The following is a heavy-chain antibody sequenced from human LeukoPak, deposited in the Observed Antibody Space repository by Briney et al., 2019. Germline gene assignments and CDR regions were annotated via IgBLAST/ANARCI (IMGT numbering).Heavy chain of an antibody. CDR3: ARKYSSSPLGFDP. J-gene: IGHJ5*02. V-gene: IGHV4-31*03. Sequence: SETLSLTCTVSGGSIRSGGYYWSWIRQHPGKGLEWIGYIYYSGSTYYNPSLKSRVTISVDTSRNQFSLKLSSVTAADTAVYYCARKYSSSPLGFDPWGQGTLVTVSS. CDR2: IYYSGST. D-gene: IGHD6-6*01. CDR1: GGSIRSGGYY.